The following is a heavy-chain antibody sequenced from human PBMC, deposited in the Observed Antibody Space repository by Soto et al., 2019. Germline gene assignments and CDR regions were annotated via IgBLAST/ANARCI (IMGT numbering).Heavy chain of an antibody. CDR3: ASMAARWWFDP. Sequence: SETLSLTCTVSGGSISSYYWSWIRQPPGKGLEWIGYIYYSGSTNYNPSLKSRVTISVDTSKNQFSLKLSSVTAADTAVYYCASMAARWWFDPWGQGTLVTVSS. CDR2: IYYSGST. D-gene: IGHD6-6*01. V-gene: IGHV4-59*01. CDR1: GGSISSYY. J-gene: IGHJ5*02.